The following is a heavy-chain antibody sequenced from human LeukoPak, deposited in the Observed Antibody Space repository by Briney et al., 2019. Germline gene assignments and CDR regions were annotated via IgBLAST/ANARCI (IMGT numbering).Heavy chain of an antibody. CDR1: GFSFSTYA. CDR2: ISTNVGSA. V-gene: IGHV3-23*01. J-gene: IGHJ4*02. Sequence: PGGSLRLSCAASGFSFSTYAMTWVRQAPGRGLEWVSGISTNVGSAYYTDSVKGRFTISRDNAMNSLYLQMDSLRAEDTAVYYCARKDGYSGRSYFDHWGQGTLVTVSS. CDR3: ARKDGYSGRSYFDH. D-gene: IGHD5-24*01.